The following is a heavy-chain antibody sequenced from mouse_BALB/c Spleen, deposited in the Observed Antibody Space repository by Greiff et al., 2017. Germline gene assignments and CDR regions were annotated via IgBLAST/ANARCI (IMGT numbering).Heavy chain of an antibody. J-gene: IGHJ4*01. CDR3: AKDGYYLAYAMDY. D-gene: IGHD2-3*01. V-gene: IGHV1-14*01. CDR2: INPYNDGT. CDR1: GYTFTSYV. Sequence: VQLQQSGPELVKPGASVKMSCKASGYTFTSYVMHWVKQKPGQGLEWIGYINPYNDGTKYNEKFKGKATLTSDKSSSTAYMELSSLTSEDSAVYYCAKDGYYLAYAMDYWGQGTSVTVSS.